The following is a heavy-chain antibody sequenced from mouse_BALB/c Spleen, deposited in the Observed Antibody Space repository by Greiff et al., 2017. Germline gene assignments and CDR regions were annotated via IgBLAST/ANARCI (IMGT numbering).Heavy chain of an antibody. D-gene: IGHD2-1*01. V-gene: IGHV1-80*01. J-gene: IGHJ3*01. CDR3: ALSYGNYAWFAY. Sequence: QVHVKQSGAELVRPGSSVKISCKASGYAFSSYWMNWVKQRPGQGLEWIGQIYPGDGDTNYNGKFKGKATLTADKSSSTAYMQLSSLTSEDSAVYFCALSYGNYAWFAYWGQGTLVTVSA. CDR2: IYPGDGDT. CDR1: GYAFSSYW.